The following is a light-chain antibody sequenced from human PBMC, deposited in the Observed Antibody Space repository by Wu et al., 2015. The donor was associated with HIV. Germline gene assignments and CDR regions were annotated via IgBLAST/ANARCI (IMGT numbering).Light chain of an antibody. CDR3: QQRSSWPFT. V-gene: IGKV3-11*01. CDR2: DTS. Sequence: EIVLTQSPDTLSLSLGERVTLSCGASQSVNSYLAWYQQQPGQAPRLLIYDTSNRATGIPVRFSGNGSETAFTLTISSLESEDIAVYYCQQRSSWPFTFGPGTKVEIK. CDR1: QSVNSY. J-gene: IGKJ3*01.